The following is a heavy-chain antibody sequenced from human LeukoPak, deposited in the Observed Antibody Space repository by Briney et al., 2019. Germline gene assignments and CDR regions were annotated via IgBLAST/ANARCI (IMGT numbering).Heavy chain of an antibody. CDR3: ARHVIYDILTGYRDYFDY. CDR1: GYTFTGYY. CDR2: INPNSGGT. V-gene: IGHV1-2*02. J-gene: IGHJ4*02. Sequence: ASVKVSCKASGYTFTGYYMHWVRQAPGQGLEWMGWINPNSGGTNYAQKFQGRVTMTRDTSISTAYMELSKLTSDDTSVYYCARHVIYDILTGYRDYFDYWGQGTLVTVSS. D-gene: IGHD3-9*01.